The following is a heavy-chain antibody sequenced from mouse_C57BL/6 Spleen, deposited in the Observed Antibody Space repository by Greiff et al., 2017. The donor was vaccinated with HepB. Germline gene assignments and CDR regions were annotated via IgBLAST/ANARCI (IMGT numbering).Heavy chain of an antibody. CDR2: ISGGGGNN. J-gene: IGHJ3*01. CDR1: GFTFSSYT. D-gene: IGHD2-5*01. Sequence: DVMLVESGGGLVKPGGSLKLSCAASGFTFSSYTMSWVRQTPEKRLEWVATISGGGGNNYYPDSVKGGFTISRGNAKNTLYLQMSSLRSEVTALFYWARLYSNYEFAYWSQGTLVTVSA. V-gene: IGHV5-9*01. CDR3: ARLYSNYEFAY.